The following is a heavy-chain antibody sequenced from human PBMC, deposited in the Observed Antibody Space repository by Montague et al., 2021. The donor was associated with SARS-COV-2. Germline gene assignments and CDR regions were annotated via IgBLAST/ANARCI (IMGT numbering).Heavy chain of an antibody. J-gene: IGHJ4*02. V-gene: IGHV3-48*03. D-gene: IGHD5-24*01. CDR2: ISSSGTTI. Sequence: SLRLSCAASGFSFTSSEMNWFRQAPGKGPAWVSYISSSGTTINYADSVKGRFTISRDDAKNSLYLQMNSLRDEDTAVYYRARGNPDVYWGQGTLVTVSS. CDR3: ARGNPDVY. CDR1: GFSFTSSE.